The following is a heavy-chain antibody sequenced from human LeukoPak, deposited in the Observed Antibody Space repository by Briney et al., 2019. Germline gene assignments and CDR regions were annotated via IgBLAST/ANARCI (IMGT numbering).Heavy chain of an antibody. CDR2: INTDTRGT. CDR1: GFTFSDYW. V-gene: IGHV3-74*01. Sequence: GVSLRLSCAASGFTFSDYWMHWVRQAPGKGLVWVSIINTDTRGTYYADSVKGRFTISRDNAKNTLYLQMNSLRAEDTAVYYCARAGAYHFDNWGQGTLVTVSS. D-gene: IGHD3-16*01. J-gene: IGHJ4*02. CDR3: ARAGAYHFDN.